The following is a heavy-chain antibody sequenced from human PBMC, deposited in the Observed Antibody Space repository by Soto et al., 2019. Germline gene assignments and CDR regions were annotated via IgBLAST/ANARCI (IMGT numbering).Heavy chain of an antibody. J-gene: IGHJ6*03. CDR3: TTDPFDWLTRDYMDV. CDR2: IKSKTDGGTT. D-gene: IGHD3-9*01. CDR1: GFTFGNAW. V-gene: IGHV3-15*01. Sequence: EVQLVESGGGLVKPGGSLRLSCAASGFTFGNAWMSWVRQAPGKGLEWVGRIKSKTDGGTTDYAAPVKGRFTISRDDSKNTLYLQMNSLKTEDTAVYYCTTDPFDWLTRDYMDVWGKGTTVTVSS.